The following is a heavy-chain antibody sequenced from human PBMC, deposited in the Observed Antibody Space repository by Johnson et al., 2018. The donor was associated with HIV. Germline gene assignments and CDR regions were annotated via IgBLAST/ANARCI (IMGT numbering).Heavy chain of an antibody. CDR3: ARERDTDMAGDAFDI. D-gene: IGHD5-18*01. V-gene: IGHV3-74*01. CDR2: INSDGSSP. Sequence: VQLVESGGGLVQPGGSLRLSCAASGFTFSSYWMHWVRQGPGKGLVWVARINSDGSSPRYADSVKGRFTISRDNAKNTLYLQMNSLRAEDTAVYYCARERDTDMAGDAFDIWGQGTMVTVSS. CDR1: GFTFSSYW. J-gene: IGHJ3*02.